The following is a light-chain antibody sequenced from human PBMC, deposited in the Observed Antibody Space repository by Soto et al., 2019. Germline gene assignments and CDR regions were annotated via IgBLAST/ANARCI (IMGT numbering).Light chain of an antibody. Sequence: QSALTQPRSVSGSPGQSVTISCTGTSSDVGGYNYVSWYQQHPGKAPKLMIYDVSKRPSGVPDRCSGSKSGNTASLTISGLQAEDEADYYCCSYAGSYSLYVFGSGTKLTVL. CDR3: CSYAGSYSLYV. J-gene: IGLJ1*01. V-gene: IGLV2-11*01. CDR2: DVS. CDR1: SSDVGGYNY.